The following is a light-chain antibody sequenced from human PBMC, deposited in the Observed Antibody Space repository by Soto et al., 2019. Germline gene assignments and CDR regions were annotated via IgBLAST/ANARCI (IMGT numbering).Light chain of an antibody. J-gene: IGLJ3*02. CDR2: NSN. CDR1: RSNIGNNA. Sequence: QSVLTQTPSASGTPGQTVTISCSGSRSNIGNNAVSWYQQFPGTAPKLLIYNSNQRPAGVPDRFSGSKSGTSASLAISGLESEDEDDYYCATWDDGRSDRVVFGGGTKLTVL. V-gene: IGLV1-44*01. CDR3: ATWDDGRSDRVV.